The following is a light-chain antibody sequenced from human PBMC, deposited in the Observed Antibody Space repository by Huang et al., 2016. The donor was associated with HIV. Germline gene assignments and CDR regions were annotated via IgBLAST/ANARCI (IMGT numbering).Light chain of an antibody. J-gene: IGKJ5*01. Sequence: EIVLTQSPATLSLSPGERATLSCRASQSVSSNFTWYQQKPGQAPRLLIYDASKSATGIQARFSGSGSGTDFTLTISSLEPEDFAVYYCQQRSNWPITFGQGTRLEIK. CDR2: DAS. V-gene: IGKV3-11*01. CDR1: QSVSSN. CDR3: QQRSNWPIT.